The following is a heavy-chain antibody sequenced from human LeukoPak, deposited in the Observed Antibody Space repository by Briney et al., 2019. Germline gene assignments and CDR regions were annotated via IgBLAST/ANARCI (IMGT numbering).Heavy chain of an antibody. V-gene: IGHV2-70*11. CDR3: ARIRRYSSSWYIDY. J-gene: IGHJ4*02. Sequence: SGPALVKPTQTLTLTCTFSGFSLSTSGMCVSWIRQPPGKALEWLARIDWDDDKYYSTSLKTRLTISKDTSKNQVVLTMTNMDPVDTATYYCARIRRYSSSWYIDYWGQGTLVTVSS. D-gene: IGHD6-13*01. CDR2: IDWDDDK. CDR1: GFSLSTSGMC.